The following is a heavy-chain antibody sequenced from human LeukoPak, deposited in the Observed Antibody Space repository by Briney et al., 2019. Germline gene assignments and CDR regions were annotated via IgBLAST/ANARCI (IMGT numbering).Heavy chain of an antibody. CDR1: GGSISSGDYY. CDR3: ARGEGITMVRGVRDDAFDI. J-gene: IGHJ3*02. CDR2: NYYSGST. D-gene: IGHD3-10*01. V-gene: IGHV4-30-4*01. Sequence: SQTLSLTCTVSGGSISSGDYYCSWIRQPPGKGREWIVYNYYSGSTYYNPSRKSRVTISVDTYKNQFSLKLCSVTDADTAVYYCARGEGITMVRGVRDDAFDIWGQGTMVTVS.